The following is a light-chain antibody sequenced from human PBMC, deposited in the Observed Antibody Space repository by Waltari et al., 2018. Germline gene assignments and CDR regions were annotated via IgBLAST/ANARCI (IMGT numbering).Light chain of an antibody. CDR3: QHRGHWPPEAT. CDR1: QSISSY. J-gene: IGKJ3*01. V-gene: IGKV3-11*01. Sequence: EIVLTQSPATLSLSPGERASLSCRASQSISSYLAWYQQKPGQAPRLLIYDASTRATGIPARFSGSGSGTDFTFIISSLEPEDFAVYYCQHRGHWPPEATFGPGTKVDIK. CDR2: DAS.